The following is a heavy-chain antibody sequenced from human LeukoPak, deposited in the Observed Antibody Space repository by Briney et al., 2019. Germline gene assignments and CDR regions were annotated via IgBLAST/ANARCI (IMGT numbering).Heavy chain of an antibody. D-gene: IGHD5-12*01. V-gene: IGHV3-7*01. CDR2: IKQDGSEK. CDR3: ARGVWIVAFDY. CDR1: GFTFSRYW. J-gene: IGHJ4*02. Sequence: GGSLRLSCAASGFTFSRYWMSWVRQAPGKGLEWVANIKQDGSEKYYVDSVKGRFTISRDNAKKSLYLQMNSLRVEDTAVYYCARGVWIVAFDYWGQGTLVTVSS.